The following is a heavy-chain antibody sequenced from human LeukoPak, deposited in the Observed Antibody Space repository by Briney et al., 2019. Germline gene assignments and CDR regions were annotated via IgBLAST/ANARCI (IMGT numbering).Heavy chain of an antibody. J-gene: IGHJ6*03. CDR3: ARDHLPAGAPGYYMDV. Sequence: PSETLSLTCTVSGGSVSSHCWSWIRQPPGKGLEWIGYIYNSGITNYNPSLKSRVTMSADTSKNQFSLMLRSVTAADTAVYYCARDHLPAGAPGYYMDVWGKGTTVTVSS. V-gene: IGHV4-59*02. CDR2: IYNSGIT. CDR1: GGSVSSHC. D-gene: IGHD4/OR15-4a*01.